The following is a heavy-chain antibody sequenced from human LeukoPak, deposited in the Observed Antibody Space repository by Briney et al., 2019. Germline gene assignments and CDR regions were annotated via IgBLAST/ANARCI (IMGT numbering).Heavy chain of an antibody. Sequence: GGSLRLSCAASGFTFSSYAMHWVRQAPGKGLEWVAVISYDGSNKYYADSVKGRFTISRDNSKNTLYLQMNSLRAEDTAVYYCARDFVTADAYGFDYWGQGTLVTVSS. V-gene: IGHV3-30-3*01. CDR1: GFTFSSYA. CDR2: ISYDGSNK. D-gene: IGHD2/OR15-2a*01. J-gene: IGHJ4*02. CDR3: ARDFVTADAYGFDY.